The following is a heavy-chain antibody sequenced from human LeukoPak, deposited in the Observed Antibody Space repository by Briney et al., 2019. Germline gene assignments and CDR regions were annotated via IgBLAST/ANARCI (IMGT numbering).Heavy chain of an antibody. Sequence: GSLRLSCTASGFTFGDYAMSWVRQAPGKGLEWVGFIRSKAYGGTTEYAASVKGRFTISRDDSKSIAYLQMNSLKTEDTAVYYCTRTTVEPNFDYWGQGTLVTVSS. CDR1: GFTFGDYA. D-gene: IGHD4-23*01. CDR3: TRTTVEPNFDY. V-gene: IGHV3-49*04. J-gene: IGHJ4*02. CDR2: IRSKAYGGTT.